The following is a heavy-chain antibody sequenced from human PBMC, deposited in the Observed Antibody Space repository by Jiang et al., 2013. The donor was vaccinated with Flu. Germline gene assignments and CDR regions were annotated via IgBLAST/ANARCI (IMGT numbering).Heavy chain of an antibody. CDR1: GYNFGTYW. D-gene: IGHD3-22*01. CDR2: IDPSDSYT. J-gene: IGHJ6*04. CDR3: ARLRPRRSGSFQHFFLMDV. Sequence: VQLVESGAEVVKPGESLRISCEASGYNFGTYWVTWVRQVPGKGLEWLGRIDPSDSYTNYSPSFQGHVTISAEKSINTAYLQWSSLKASDSGIYYCARLRPRRSGSFQHFFLMDVWGKGTTVTVSS. V-gene: IGHV5-10-1*03.